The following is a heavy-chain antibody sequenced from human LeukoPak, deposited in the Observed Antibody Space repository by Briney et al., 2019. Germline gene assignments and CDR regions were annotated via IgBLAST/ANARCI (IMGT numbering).Heavy chain of an antibody. CDR2: ISSSSSYI. V-gene: IGHV3-21*01. J-gene: IGHJ4*02. CDR3: ARGSGQQLVNY. D-gene: IGHD6-13*01. Sequence: PGGSLRLSCAAFGFTFSSYSMNWVRQAPGKGLEWVSSISSSSSYIYYADSVKGRFTISRDNAKNSLYLQMNSLRAEDTAVYYCARGSGQQLVNYWGQGTLVTVPS. CDR1: GFTFSSYS.